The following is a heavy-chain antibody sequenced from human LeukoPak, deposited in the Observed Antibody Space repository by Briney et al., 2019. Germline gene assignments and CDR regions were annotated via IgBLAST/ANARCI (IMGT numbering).Heavy chain of an antibody. CDR1: GGSFSGYY. D-gene: IGHD3-3*01. CDR2: INHSGST. V-gene: IGHV4-34*01. CDR3: ARGLPRNDFWSGFATYWFDP. J-gene: IGHJ5*02. Sequence: SETLSLTCAVYGGSFSGYYWSWIRQPPGKGLEWIGEINHSGSTNYNPSLRSRVTIPLDRPKKQFSLKLSSVNVADTAVYYCARGLPRNDFWSGFATYWFDPWGRGTLVTVS.